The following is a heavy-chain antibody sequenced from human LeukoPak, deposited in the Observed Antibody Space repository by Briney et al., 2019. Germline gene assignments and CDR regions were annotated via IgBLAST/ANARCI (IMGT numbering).Heavy chain of an antibody. V-gene: IGHV3-30*18. D-gene: IGHD3-10*01. CDR2: ISYDGSNK. J-gene: IGHJ3*02. CDR3: AKELWFGELQGAFDI. CDR1: GFTFSSYG. Sequence: GRSLTLSCAASGFTFSSYGMHWVRQATGNGLEPPAVISYDGSNKYYAESVKGRFTISRDNSKNTLYLQMNSLRAEDTAVYYCAKELWFGELQGAFDIWGQGTMVTVSS.